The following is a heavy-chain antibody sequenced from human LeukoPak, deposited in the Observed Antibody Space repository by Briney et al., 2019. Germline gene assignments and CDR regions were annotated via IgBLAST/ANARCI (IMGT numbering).Heavy chain of an antibody. CDR3: ARGARRVVWGVISYFFYY. V-gene: IGHV1-8*01. Sequence: ASVKVSCKASGYTFTSYDINWVRQATGQGLEWMGWMNPNSGNTGYAQKFQGRVTMTRNTSISTAYMELSSLRSADTAVYYCARGARRVVWGVISYFFYYWGQGTLVTVSS. CDR2: MNPNSGNT. CDR1: GYTFTSYD. D-gene: IGHD3-10*01. J-gene: IGHJ4*02.